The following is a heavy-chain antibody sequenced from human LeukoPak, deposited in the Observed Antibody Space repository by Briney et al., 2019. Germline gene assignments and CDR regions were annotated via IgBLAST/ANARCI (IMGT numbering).Heavy chain of an antibody. CDR2: ISDSGSIT. Sequence: GGSLRLSCAASGFAFSSQAMGWVRQAPGKGLEWVSVISDSGSITYYADSVKGRFTISRDNSKKMLFLQMSSLRAEDTAVYYCAEDARRTNGWYFFDYWGRGTLVTVSS. J-gene: IGHJ4*02. D-gene: IGHD6-19*01. CDR1: GFAFSSQA. CDR3: AEDARRTNGWYFFDY. V-gene: IGHV3-23*01.